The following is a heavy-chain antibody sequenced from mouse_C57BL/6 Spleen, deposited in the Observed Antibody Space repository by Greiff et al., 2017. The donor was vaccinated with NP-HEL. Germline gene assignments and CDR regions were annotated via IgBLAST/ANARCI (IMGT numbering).Heavy chain of an antibody. CDR3: ARYTTVVAKNYFDY. V-gene: IGHV1-50*01. CDR1: GYTFTSYW. J-gene: IGHJ2*01. Sequence: QVQLQQPGAELVKPGASVKLSCKASGYTFTSYWMQWVKQRPGQGLEWIGEIDPSDSYTNYNQKFKGKATLTVDTSSSTAYMQLSSLTSEDSAVYYCARYTTVVAKNYFDYWGKGTTLTVSS. D-gene: IGHD1-1*01. CDR2: IDPSDSYT.